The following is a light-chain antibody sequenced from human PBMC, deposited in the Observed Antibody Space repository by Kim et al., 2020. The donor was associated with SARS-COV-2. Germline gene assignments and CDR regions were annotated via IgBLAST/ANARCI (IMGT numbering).Light chain of an antibody. CDR1: QDLNTY. Sequence: ESQVTQSPSSLSASVGDRVTITCRTSQDLNTYMNWYQQKPGKAPKLLIYAATTLQDGVPSRFSGNTSGTYFTLTINSLQPDDFATYYCRQSYDTPIFGQWTRLEIK. V-gene: IGKV1-39*01. J-gene: IGKJ5*01. CDR2: AAT. CDR3: RQSYDTPI.